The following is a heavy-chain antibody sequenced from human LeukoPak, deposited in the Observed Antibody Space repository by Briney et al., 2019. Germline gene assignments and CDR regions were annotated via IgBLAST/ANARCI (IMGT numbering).Heavy chain of an antibody. D-gene: IGHD3-10*01. CDR2: IKQDGSEK. CDR3: ASFVVRGVIIY. CDR1: GFTFSSYW. Sequence: GGSLRLSCAASGFTFSSYWMSWVRQAPGKGLEWVANIKQDGSEKYYVDSVKGRFTISRDNAKNSLYLQMNSLRAEDTAVYYRASFVVRGVIIYWGQGTLVTVSS. J-gene: IGHJ4*02. V-gene: IGHV3-7*01.